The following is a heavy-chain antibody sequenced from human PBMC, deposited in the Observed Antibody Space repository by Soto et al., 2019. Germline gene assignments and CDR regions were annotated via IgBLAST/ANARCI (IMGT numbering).Heavy chain of an antibody. D-gene: IGHD6-25*01. CDR3: ERDKDREQIGGNYYSTLDV. V-gene: IGHV1-69*12. J-gene: IGHJ6*02. CDR1: GDTFDTFA. Sequence: QVQLVQSGAEVVKPGSSVKVSCKASGDTFDTFAISWVRQAPGQGLEWMGGIIPIFRPPDYGQKFQGRVTITAHESTSTAYMELSSLRSEYTAVYSFERDKDREQIGGNYYSTLDVWGQGTTVTVSS. CDR2: IIPIFRPP.